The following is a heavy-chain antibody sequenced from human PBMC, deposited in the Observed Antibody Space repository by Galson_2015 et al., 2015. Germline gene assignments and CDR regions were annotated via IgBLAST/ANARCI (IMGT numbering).Heavy chain of an antibody. D-gene: IGHD2-2*01. CDR3: ARDLCADIVVVPAAHDAFDI. CDR1: GYTFSAYG. V-gene: IGHV1-18*04. Sequence: SVKVSCKASGYTFSAYGMTWVRQAPGQGLEWMGWISVYNDNTNYAKKLQGRVTMNTDTSTSTAYMELRSLRSDDTAVYYCARDLCADIVVVPAAHDAFDIWGQGTMVTVSS. CDR2: ISVYNDNT. J-gene: IGHJ3*02.